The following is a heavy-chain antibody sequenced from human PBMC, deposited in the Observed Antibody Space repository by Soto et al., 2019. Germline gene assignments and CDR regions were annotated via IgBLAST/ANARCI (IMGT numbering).Heavy chain of an antibody. CDR3: ARDSQYSTDWQRFDS. J-gene: IGHJ4*02. Sequence: QVPLVQSGVEVKKPGASVKVSCKASGYTFTNYAISWVRQAPGRGLEWMGWVNTYNGNPNYAQIFQGRVTMTTDTSTGTAYMELSSLKSHDSAVYYCARDSQYSTDWQRFDSWGQGTLVTVSS. V-gene: IGHV1-18*01. CDR2: VNTYNGNP. CDR1: GYTFTNYA. D-gene: IGHD6-6*01.